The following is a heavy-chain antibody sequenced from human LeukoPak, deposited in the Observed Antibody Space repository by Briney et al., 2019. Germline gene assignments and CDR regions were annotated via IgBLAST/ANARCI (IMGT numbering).Heavy chain of an antibody. J-gene: IGHJ5*02. CDR1: GGSFSGYY. D-gene: IGHD6-19*01. CDR2: INHSGST. Sequence: PSETLSLTCAVYGGSFSGYYWSWIRQPPGKGLEWIGEINHSGSTNYNPSLKGRVTISVDTSKNQFSLKLSSVTAADTAVYYCARGAGYSSGWYPRNGFDPWGQGTLVTVSS. CDR3: ARGAGYSSGWYPRNGFDP. V-gene: IGHV4-34*01.